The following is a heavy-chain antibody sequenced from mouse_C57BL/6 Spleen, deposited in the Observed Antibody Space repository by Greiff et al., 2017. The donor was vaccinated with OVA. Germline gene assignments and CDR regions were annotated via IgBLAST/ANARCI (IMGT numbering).Heavy chain of an antibody. CDR3: ARSRTALFDY. CDR1: GYAFSSSW. D-gene: IGHD3-3*01. CDR2: IYPGDGDT. Sequence: VKVVESGPELVKPGASVKISCKASGYAFSSSWMNWVKQRPGKGLEWIGRIYPGDGDTNYNGKFKGKATLTADKSSNTAYMQLSSLTSEDSAVYFCARSRTALFDYWGQGTTLTVSS. J-gene: IGHJ2*01. V-gene: IGHV1-82*01.